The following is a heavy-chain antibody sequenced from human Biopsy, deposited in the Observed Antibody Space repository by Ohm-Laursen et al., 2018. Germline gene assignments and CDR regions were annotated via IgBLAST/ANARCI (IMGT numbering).Heavy chain of an antibody. Sequence: LSLTCAVSGVSINTGGYYWTWIRQHPGTGLEWIGYIHYSGNTLYNPSLKSRLTISVDTSRNQFSLKLTSVTAADTALYYCTRAGGGKIYGLWGQGTLVTVSS. J-gene: IGHJ4*02. V-gene: IGHV4-31*11. CDR3: TRAGGGKIYGL. CDR1: GVSINTGGYY. CDR2: IHYSGNT. D-gene: IGHD3-16*01.